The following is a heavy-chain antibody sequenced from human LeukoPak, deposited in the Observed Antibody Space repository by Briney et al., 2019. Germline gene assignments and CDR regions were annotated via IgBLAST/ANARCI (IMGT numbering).Heavy chain of an antibody. J-gene: IGHJ4*02. CDR2: IDYSGST. V-gene: IGHV4-59*12. CDR1: GGSLHNYY. Sequence: SETLSLTCTVSGGSLHNYYWSWIRQPPGKGLEWIGYIDYSGSTNYNPSLKSRVTMSVDTSKNQFSLKLRSVTAADTAVYYCARDRYYYDSSGYYVFDYWGQGTLVTVSS. CDR3: ARDRYYYDSSGYYVFDY. D-gene: IGHD3-22*01.